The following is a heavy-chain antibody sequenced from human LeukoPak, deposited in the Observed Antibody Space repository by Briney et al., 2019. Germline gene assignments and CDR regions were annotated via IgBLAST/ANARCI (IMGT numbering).Heavy chain of an antibody. V-gene: IGHV1-46*01. CDR3: ARDNSVGETAWWFDP. D-gene: IGHD1-26*01. CDR2: INPSGSST. Sequence: ASVKVSCKASGYSLTSYYMHWVRQAPGQGLEWMGLINPSGSSTTYAQKFQGRVTMTRDMFTSTDYMELTSLTSDDTAVYYCARDNSVGETAWWFDPWGQGTLVTVSS. CDR1: GYSLTSYY. J-gene: IGHJ5*02.